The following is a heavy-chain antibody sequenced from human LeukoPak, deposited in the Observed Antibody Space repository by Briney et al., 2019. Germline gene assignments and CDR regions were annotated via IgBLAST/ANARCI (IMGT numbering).Heavy chain of an antibody. CDR2: IYYSGST. CDR3: ARIGGPLHDAFDI. D-gene: IGHD4-23*01. V-gene: IGHV4-39*01. J-gene: IGHJ3*02. CDR1: GGSISSSSYY. Sequence: SGTLSLTCTVSGGSISSSSYYWGWIRQPPGKGLEWIGSIYYSGSTYYNPSLKSRVTISVDTSKNQFSLKLSSVTAADTAVYYCARIGGPLHDAFDIWGQGTMVTVSS.